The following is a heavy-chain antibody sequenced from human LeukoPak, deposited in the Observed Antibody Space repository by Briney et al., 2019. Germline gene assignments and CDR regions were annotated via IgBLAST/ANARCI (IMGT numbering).Heavy chain of an antibody. V-gene: IGHV3-21*01. Sequence: GGSLRLSCAVSGFTFTTYSMNWVRQAPGKGPEWVSSISSTNSYVYYADSVRGRFTISRDNAKNSLYLQMDSLRAEDTAVYYCARPEYDFWSGSPGGNYMDVWGKGTTVTVSS. CDR1: GFTFTTYS. CDR3: ARPEYDFWSGSPGGNYMDV. CDR2: ISSTNSYV. J-gene: IGHJ6*03. D-gene: IGHD3-3*01.